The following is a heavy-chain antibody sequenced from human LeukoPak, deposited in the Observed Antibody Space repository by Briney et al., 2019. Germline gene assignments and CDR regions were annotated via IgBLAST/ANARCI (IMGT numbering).Heavy chain of an antibody. Sequence: PSETLSLTCPVYTGSFSDYYWSWIRQAPGKGLEWIGEINQRGSPNYNPSLKSRVIMSVDTSKNHFSLKVTSVTAADTAVYYCARALNMGATTWTPINNFYYSMDVWDKGTTVTVSS. CDR3: ARALNMGATTWTPINNFYYSMDV. CDR1: TGSFSDYY. V-gene: IGHV4-34*01. J-gene: IGHJ6*03. CDR2: INQRGSP. D-gene: IGHD1-26*01.